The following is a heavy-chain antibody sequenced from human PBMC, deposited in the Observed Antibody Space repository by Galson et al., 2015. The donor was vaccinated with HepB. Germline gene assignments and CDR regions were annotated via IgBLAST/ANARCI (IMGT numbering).Heavy chain of an antibody. CDR1: GDSISSSSYY. CDR2: IYYSGST. D-gene: IGHD3-22*01. Sequence: TLSLTCTVSGDSISSSSYYWGWIRQPPGKGLEWIGNIYYSGSTYYNPSLKSRVTIFVDTSKNQFSLKLSSVTAADTAVYYCARRGYYDSSGYYDYWGQGTLVTVSS. V-gene: IGHV4-39*01. J-gene: IGHJ4*02. CDR3: ARRGYYDSSGYYDY.